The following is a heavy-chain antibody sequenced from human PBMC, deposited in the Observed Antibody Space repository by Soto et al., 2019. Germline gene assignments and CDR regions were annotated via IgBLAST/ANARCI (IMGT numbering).Heavy chain of an antibody. CDR1: GYTLTELS. Sequence: ASVKVSCKVSGYTLTELSMRWVRQAPGKGLEWMGGFDPEDGETIYAQKFQGRVTMTEDTSTDTAYMELSSLRSEDTAVYYCATVDRLSGSYTGVGVYYGMDVWGQGTTVTVSS. J-gene: IGHJ6*02. CDR3: ATVDRLSGSYTGVGVYYGMDV. D-gene: IGHD1-26*01. CDR2: FDPEDGET. V-gene: IGHV1-24*01.